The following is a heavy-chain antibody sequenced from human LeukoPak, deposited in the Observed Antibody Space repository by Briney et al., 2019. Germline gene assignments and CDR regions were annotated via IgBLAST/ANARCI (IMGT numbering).Heavy chain of an antibody. Sequence: GGSLRLSCAASGFTFSSYGMSWVRQAPGKGLEWVSALSGSGDSTYYADSVKGRFTISRDNSKNTLYLQMNSLRAEDTAVYYCAKDPSIMARLFLEYYFDYWGQGTLVTVSS. CDR1: GFTFSSYG. CDR2: LSGSGDST. D-gene: IGHD3-22*01. J-gene: IGHJ4*02. V-gene: IGHV3-23*01. CDR3: AKDPSIMARLFLEYYFDY.